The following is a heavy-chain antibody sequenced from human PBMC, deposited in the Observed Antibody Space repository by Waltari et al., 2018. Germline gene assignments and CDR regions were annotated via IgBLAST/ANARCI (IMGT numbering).Heavy chain of an antibody. CDR1: GGTFSSYT. CDR2: IIPILGIA. V-gene: IGHV1-69*08. CDR3: ARESRVSYDFWSGYLDY. Sequence: QVQLVQSGAEVKKPGSSVKVSCQASGGTFSSYTISWVRQATGQGLEWMGRIIPILGIANYAQKFQGRVTITADKSTSTAYMELSSLRSEDTAVYYCARESRVSYDFWSGYLDYWGQGTLVTVSS. J-gene: IGHJ4*02. D-gene: IGHD3-3*01.